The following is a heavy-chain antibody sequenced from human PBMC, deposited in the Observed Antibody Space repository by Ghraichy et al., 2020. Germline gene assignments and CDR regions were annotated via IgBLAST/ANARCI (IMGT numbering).Heavy chain of an antibody. J-gene: IGHJ4*02. Sequence: SETLSLTCTVSGGSISSYYWSWIRQPPGKGLEWIGFIYYSGSTNYNPSLKSRVTISVDTSKNQFSLKLSSVTAADTAVYYCALSEGIAAAGTAFDYWGQGTLFTVSS. D-gene: IGHD6-13*01. CDR3: ALSEGIAAAGTAFDY. CDR1: GGSISSYY. CDR2: IYYSGST. V-gene: IGHV4-59*01.